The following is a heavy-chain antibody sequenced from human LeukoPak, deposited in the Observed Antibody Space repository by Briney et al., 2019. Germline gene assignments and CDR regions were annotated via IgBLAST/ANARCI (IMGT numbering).Heavy chain of an antibody. Sequence: PGGSLRLSCAASGFTFSSCSMNWVRQAPGKGPEWISWITGGGTDIIYADSVKGRFTISRDNAKNSLYLQMNSLRAEDTAVYYCARDQDYGFTYWGQGTLVTVSS. D-gene: IGHD4-17*01. V-gene: IGHV3-48*01. CDR1: GFTFSSCS. J-gene: IGHJ4*02. CDR3: ARDQDYGFTY. CDR2: ITGGGTDI.